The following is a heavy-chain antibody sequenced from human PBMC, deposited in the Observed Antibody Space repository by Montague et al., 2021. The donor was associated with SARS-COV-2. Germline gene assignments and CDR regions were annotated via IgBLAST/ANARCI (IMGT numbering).Heavy chain of an antibody. Sequence: SLRLSCAASGFTFSNYWMTWVRQAPGKGLEWVANIKQDESEKYYVDSAEGRFAISRDNAKNSLYLQMNSLRVEDTAVYYCPRGPRGNNGGKADYWGQGTLVTVSS. CDR3: PRGPRGNNGGKADY. J-gene: IGHJ4*02. CDR2: IKQDESEK. CDR1: GFTFSNYW. D-gene: IGHD4-23*01. V-gene: IGHV3-7*01.